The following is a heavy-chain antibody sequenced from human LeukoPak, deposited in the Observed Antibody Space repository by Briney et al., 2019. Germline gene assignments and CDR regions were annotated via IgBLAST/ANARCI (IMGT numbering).Heavy chain of an antibody. CDR3: ARESVTLFAPICGMDV. V-gene: IGHV4-4*07. J-gene: IGHJ6*02. CDR2: IYTSWST. CDR1: GGFISIYY. D-gene: IGHD3-3*01. Sequence: AETLSLTCTVSGGFISIYYWRCIPGPAGKGLECSGRIYTSWSTNYHTSLRSRVTMSVDTSKNQLSLQLRSVTAADTAVYSCARESVTLFAPICGMDVWGQGTTVTVSS.